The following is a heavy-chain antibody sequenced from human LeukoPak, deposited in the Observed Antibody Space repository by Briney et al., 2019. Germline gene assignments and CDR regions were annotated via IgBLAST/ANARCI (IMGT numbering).Heavy chain of an antibody. V-gene: IGHV3-30*18. CDR1: GFPLLSYG. D-gene: IGHD2-21*02. CDR2: ISYDGSNK. CDR3: AKDVCGGDCYSFDY. J-gene: IGHJ4*02. Sequence: GGSLILSFAPLGFPLLSYGMPGVPQAPAKGLGRVEVISYDGSNKYYADSVKGRFTISRDNSKNTLYLQMNSLRAEDTAVYYCAKDVCGGDCYSFDYWGQGTLVTVSS.